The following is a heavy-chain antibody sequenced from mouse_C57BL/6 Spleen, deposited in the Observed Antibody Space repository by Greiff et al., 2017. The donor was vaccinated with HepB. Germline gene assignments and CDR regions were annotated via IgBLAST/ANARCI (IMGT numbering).Heavy chain of an antibody. V-gene: IGHV2-5*01. Sequence: VQLQESGPGLVQPSQSLSITCTVSGFSLTSYGVHWVSQSPGKGLEWLGVIWRGGSTYDNAAFISRLTITKDNSKSQVFFKMNSLQADDTAIYYCAKTYYSNLEIGYFDVWGTGTTVTVSS. D-gene: IGHD2-5*01. J-gene: IGHJ1*03. CDR3: AKTYYSNLEIGYFDV. CDR1: GFSLTSYG. CDR2: IWRGGST.